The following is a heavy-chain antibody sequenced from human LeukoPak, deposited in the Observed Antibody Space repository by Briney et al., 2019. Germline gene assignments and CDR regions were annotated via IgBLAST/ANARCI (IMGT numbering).Heavy chain of an antibody. CDR1: GFTFSSYW. CDR2: INSDGSST. V-gene: IGHV3-74*01. Sequence: GGSLRLSCAASGFTFSSYWMHWVRQAPGKGLVWVSRINSDGSSTSYADSVKGRFTISRDNAKNTLYLQMNSLRAEDTAVYYCARGPYYDILTGYYDWGQGTLVTVCS. CDR3: ARGPYYDILTGYYD. D-gene: IGHD3-9*01. J-gene: IGHJ4*02.